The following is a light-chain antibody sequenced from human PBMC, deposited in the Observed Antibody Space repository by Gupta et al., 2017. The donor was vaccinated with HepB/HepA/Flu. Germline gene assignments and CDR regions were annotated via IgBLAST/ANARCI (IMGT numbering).Light chain of an antibody. CDR1: SLRSRY. J-gene: IGLJ1*01. CDR3: NSRDSSGDNLV. Sequence: SSELTQDPTVSVALVQTVRITCQGDSLRSRYVSWYQQKPGQGPILVIFGEDNRPSGIPDRFSGSRSGNTASLTITGAQAEDEADYYCNSRDSSGDNLVFGPGTRVTV. V-gene: IGLV3-19*01. CDR2: GED.